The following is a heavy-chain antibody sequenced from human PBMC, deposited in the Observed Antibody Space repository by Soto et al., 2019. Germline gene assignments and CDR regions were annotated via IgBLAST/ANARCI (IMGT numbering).Heavy chain of an antibody. V-gene: IGHV4-59*01. CDR1: GGSISSYY. J-gene: IGHJ6*02. Sequence: QVQLQESGPGLVKPSETLSLTCTVSGGSISSYYWSWIRQPPGKGLEWIGYIYYRGSTNYNPSLKSLVPISVATSKIQFSLKLSSVTAADTAVYYCARTTMVRGVIDYGMDVWVQGTTVTVSS. D-gene: IGHD3-10*01. CDR2: IYYRGST. CDR3: ARTTMVRGVIDYGMDV.